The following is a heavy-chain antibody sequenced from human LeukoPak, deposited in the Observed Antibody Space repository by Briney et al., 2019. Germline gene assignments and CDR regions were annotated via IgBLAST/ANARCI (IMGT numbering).Heavy chain of an antibody. J-gene: IGHJ4*02. D-gene: IGHD3-3*01. CDR3: AKEVRFLEWLFDY. CDR2: IRYDVSNK. V-gene: IGHV3-30*02. CDR1: GFTFSSYG. Sequence: GGSERLYCAASGFTFSSYGMHWVRQAPGKGLEWVAFIRYDVSNKYYADSVKGRFTISRDNSKNTLYLQMNSLRAEDTAVYYCAKEVRFLEWLFDYWGQGTLVTVSS.